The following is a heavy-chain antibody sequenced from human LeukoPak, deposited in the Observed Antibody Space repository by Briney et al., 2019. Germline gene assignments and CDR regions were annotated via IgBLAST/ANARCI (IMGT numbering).Heavy chain of an antibody. CDR2: INPNSGGT. CDR3: ARVSGSYYNYYGMDV. Sequence: ASVKVSCKASGYTFTSYDINWVRQATGQGLEWMGWINPNSGGTNYAQKFQGWVTMTRDTSISTAYMELSRLRSDDTAVYYCARVSGSYYNYYGMDVWGQGTTVTVSS. J-gene: IGHJ6*02. V-gene: IGHV1-2*04. CDR1: GYTFTSYD. D-gene: IGHD1-26*01.